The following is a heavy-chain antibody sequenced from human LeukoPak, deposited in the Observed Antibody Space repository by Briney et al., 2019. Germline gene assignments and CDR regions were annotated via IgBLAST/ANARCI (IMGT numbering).Heavy chain of an antibody. V-gene: IGHV1-69*05. CDR2: IIPIFGTA. CDR1: GGTFSSYA. J-gene: IGHJ4*02. D-gene: IGHD6-13*01. Sequence: ASVKVSCKASGGTFSSYAISWVRQAPGQGLEWMGGIIPIFGTANYAQKFQGRVTITTDESTSTAYMELSSLRSEDTAVYYCARVSSSWVGGWGYWGQGTLVTVSS. CDR3: ARVSSSWVGGWGY.